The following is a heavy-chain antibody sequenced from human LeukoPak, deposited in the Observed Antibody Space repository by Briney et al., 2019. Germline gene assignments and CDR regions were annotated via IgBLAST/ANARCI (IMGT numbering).Heavy chain of an antibody. V-gene: IGHV5-51*01. Sequence: GESLQISCKGSGYSFTTYWIGWVRQMPGKGLEWMGIIYPGDSDTRYSPSFQGQVTISADKSISTAYLQWSSLRASDTAIYYCARRRLSGNYRSPFDYWGQGTLVTVSS. CDR3: ARRRLSGNYRSPFDY. CDR2: IYPGDSDT. J-gene: IGHJ4*02. D-gene: IGHD1-26*01. CDR1: GYSFTTYW.